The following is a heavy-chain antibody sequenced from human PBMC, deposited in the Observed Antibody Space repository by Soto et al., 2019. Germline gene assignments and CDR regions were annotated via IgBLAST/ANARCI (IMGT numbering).Heavy chain of an antibody. V-gene: IGHV1-18*01. CDR1: GYTFTSYG. CDR2: ISAYNGNT. J-gene: IGHJ4*02. D-gene: IGHD6-6*01. CDR3: SRDDLRVLRRYSSSTCLHY. Sequence: GASVKVSCKASGYTFTSYGISWVRQAPGQGLEWMGWISAYNGNTNYAQKLQGRVTMTTDTSTSTAYMELRSLRSDDTAVYYCSRDDLRVLRRYSSSTCLHYWGQGTLVTVS.